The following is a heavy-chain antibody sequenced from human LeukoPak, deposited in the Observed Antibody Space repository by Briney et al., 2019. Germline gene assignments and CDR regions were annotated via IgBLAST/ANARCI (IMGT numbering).Heavy chain of an antibody. V-gene: IGHV4-4*07. CDR2: ISASGST. J-gene: IGHJ5*02. CDR3: ATDISWLAP. CDR1: GGSISSYY. Sequence: SETLSLTCTVSGGSISSYYWSWIRQPAGKGLEWIGRISASGSTNYAPSLRSRVTMSVDTSTKQFSLKLTSVTAADTAVYYCATDISWLAPWGRGTWSPSPQ.